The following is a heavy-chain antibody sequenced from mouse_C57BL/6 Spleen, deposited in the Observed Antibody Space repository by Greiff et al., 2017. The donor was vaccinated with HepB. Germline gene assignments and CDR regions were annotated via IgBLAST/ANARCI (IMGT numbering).Heavy chain of an antibody. CDR1: GFSFNTYA. Sequence: EVMLVESGGGLVQPKGSLKLSCAASGFSFNTYAMNWVRQAPGKGLEWVARIRSKSNNYATYYADSVKDRFTISRDDSESMLYLQMNNLKTEDTAMYYCVRHEDYYYVSEDAMDYWGQGTSVTVSS. J-gene: IGHJ4*01. V-gene: IGHV10-1*01. CDR3: VRHEDYYYVSEDAMDY. CDR2: IRSKSNNYAT. D-gene: IGHD1-1*01.